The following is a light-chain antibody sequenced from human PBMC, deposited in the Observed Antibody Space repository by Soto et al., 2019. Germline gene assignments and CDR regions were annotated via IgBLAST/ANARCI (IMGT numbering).Light chain of an antibody. CDR3: QQYNNWPPIT. Sequence: EIVMTHSPATLSVSPWERATLSGRASQSVSSNLAWYQQKPGQAPRLLIYGASTRATGIPARFSGSGSGTEFTLTISSLQSEDFAVYYCQQYNNWPPITFGQGTRLEIK. J-gene: IGKJ5*01. CDR1: QSVSSN. CDR2: GAS. V-gene: IGKV3-15*01.